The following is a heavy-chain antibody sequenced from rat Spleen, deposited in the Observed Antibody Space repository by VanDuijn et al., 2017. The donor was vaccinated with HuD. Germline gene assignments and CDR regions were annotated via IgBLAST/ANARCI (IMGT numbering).Heavy chain of an antibody. V-gene: IGHV5-46*01. D-gene: IGHD1-9*01. CDR1: GFTFSSFP. J-gene: IGHJ2*01. CDR3: VRHGYTRYYFDY. Sequence: EVQLVESGGGLVQPGRSMKLSCAASGFTFSSFPMAWVRQAPTKGLEWVATVSSDGRRNYYRDSVKGRFTISRDNAKSSLYLQMDSLRSEDTASYYCVRHGYTRYYFDYWGQGVMVTVSS. CDR2: VSSDGRRN.